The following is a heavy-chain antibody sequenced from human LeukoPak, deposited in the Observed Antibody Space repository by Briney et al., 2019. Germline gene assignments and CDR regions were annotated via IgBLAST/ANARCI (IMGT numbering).Heavy chain of an antibody. J-gene: IGHJ5*02. CDR3: ASTRTLYGSGIRWFDP. CDR2: IYYSGST. CDR1: GGSISSYY. V-gene: IGHV4-59*01. D-gene: IGHD3-10*01. Sequence: SETLTLTCTVSGGSISSYYWSWIRQPPGKGLEWIGYIYYSGSTNYNPSLKSRVTISVDTCKNQFSLQLSSVTAADTAVYYCASTRTLYGSGIRWFDPWGQGTLVTVSS.